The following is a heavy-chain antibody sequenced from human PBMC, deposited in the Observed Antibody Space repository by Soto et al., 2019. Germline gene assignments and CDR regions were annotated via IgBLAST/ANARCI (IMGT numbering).Heavy chain of an antibody. CDR2: IIPIFGTA. CDR3: ARDLPGHRDAAAAVAY. D-gene: IGHD6-13*01. V-gene: IGHV1-69*01. CDR1: GGTFISYA. J-gene: IGHJ4*02. Sequence: QVQLVQSGAEVKKPGSSVKVSCKASGGTFISYAISWVRQAPGQGLEWMGGIIPIFGTANYAQKFQGRVTITADESTSTAYMELSSLRSEDTAVYYGARDLPGHRDAAAAVAYWGQGTLVTVSS.